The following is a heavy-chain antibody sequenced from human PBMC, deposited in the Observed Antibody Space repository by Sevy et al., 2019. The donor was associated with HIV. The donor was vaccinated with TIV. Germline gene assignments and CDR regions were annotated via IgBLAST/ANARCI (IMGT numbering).Heavy chain of an antibody. CDR2: ISGSGGST. Sequence: GGSLRLSCAASGFTFSSYAMSWVRQAPGKGLEWVSAISGSGGSTYYADSVKGRFTISRDNTKNTLYLQMNSLRAEDTAVYYCAKDSFGSGSYFDYWGQGTMVTVSS. J-gene: IGHJ4*02. D-gene: IGHD3-3*01. CDR3: AKDSFGSGSYFDY. V-gene: IGHV3-23*01. CDR1: GFTFSSYA.